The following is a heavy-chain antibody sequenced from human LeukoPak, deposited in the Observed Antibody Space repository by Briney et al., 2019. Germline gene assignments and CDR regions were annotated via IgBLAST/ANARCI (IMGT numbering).Heavy chain of an antibody. CDR1: GLTFSTYA. D-gene: IGHD1-26*01. CDR2: ISGSGRNT. Sequence: PGGSLRLSCAASGLTFSTYAMSWVRQAPGRGLEWVPTISGSGRNTDYADSVKGRFTISRDNSKNTLYLQMNSLRGEDTALYYCAKDHSGTWDYFDYWGQGTLVTVSS. V-gene: IGHV3-23*01. J-gene: IGHJ4*02. CDR3: AKDHSGTWDYFDY.